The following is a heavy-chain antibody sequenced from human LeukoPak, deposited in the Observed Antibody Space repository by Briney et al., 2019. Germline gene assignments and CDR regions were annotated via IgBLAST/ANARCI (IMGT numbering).Heavy chain of an antibody. D-gene: IGHD3-10*01. Sequence: GASVKVSCKASGYTFTGYYMHWVRQAPGQGLEWMGWINPNSGGTNYAQKFQGRVTMTRDTSISTAYMELSRLRSDDTAVYYCAREPGSARTYYYYGMDVWGQGTTVTVSS. J-gene: IGHJ6*02. CDR2: INPNSGGT. CDR3: AREPGSARTYYYYGMDV. V-gene: IGHV1-2*02. CDR1: GYTFTGYY.